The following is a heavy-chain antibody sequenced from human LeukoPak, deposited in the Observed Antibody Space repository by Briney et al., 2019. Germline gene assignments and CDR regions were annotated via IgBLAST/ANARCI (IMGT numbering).Heavy chain of an antibody. CDR1: GGPFSGYY. V-gene: IGHV4-34*01. J-gene: IGHJ4*02. D-gene: IGHD3/OR15-3a*01. CDR3: AGGLILHEGPPAY. CDR2: INHSGST. Sequence: KPSETLSLTCAVCGGPFSGYYWSWLRQPPGKGLEWIGEINHSGSTNYNPSLKSRVTMSVYTSKNQFSLKLSSVTAADAAVYYCAGGLILHEGPPAYWGQGTLVTVSS.